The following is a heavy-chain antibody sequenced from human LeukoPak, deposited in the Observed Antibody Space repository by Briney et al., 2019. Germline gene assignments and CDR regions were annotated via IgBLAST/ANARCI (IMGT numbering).Heavy chain of an antibody. CDR2: INPRGTST. CDR3: AGSLGYCTSNVCYLKY. Sequence: LRASVKVSCKASGYSFTSHYMHWVRQAPGQGLEWMGLINPRGTSTIYAEKFQGRIIMTRDMSTTTDYMELRSLRSDDTAVYYCAGSLGYCTSNVCYLKYWGQGTLVTVSS. D-gene: IGHD2-8*01. J-gene: IGHJ4*02. CDR1: GYSFTSHY. V-gene: IGHV1-46*01.